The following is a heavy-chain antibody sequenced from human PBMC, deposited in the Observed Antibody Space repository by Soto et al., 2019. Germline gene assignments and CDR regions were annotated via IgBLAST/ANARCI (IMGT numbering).Heavy chain of an antibody. CDR3: ARISRYCSSTSCYGQNYYYYMDV. J-gene: IGHJ6*03. D-gene: IGHD2-2*01. Sequence: TSETLSLTCAVYGGSFSGYYWSWIRQPPGKGLEWIGEINHSGSTNYNPSLKSRVTISVDTSKNQFSLKLSSVTAADTAVYYCARISRYCSSTSCYGQNYYYYMDVWGKGTTVTVSS. CDR2: INHSGST. V-gene: IGHV4-34*01. CDR1: GGSFSGYY.